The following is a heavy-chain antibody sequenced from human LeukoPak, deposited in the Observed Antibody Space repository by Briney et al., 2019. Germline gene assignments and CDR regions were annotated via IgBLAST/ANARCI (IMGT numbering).Heavy chain of an antibody. CDR2: FSYSGST. CDR3: ARDASVGIYYEYFQH. CDR1: GGSVSSASYY. Sequence: PSETLSLTCSVSGGSVSSASYYWSWIRQPPGKGLEWIGDFSYSGSTNYNPSLKSRVTISVNTSKNQISLKLTSVTAADTAVYYCARDASVGIYYEYFQHWGQGTLVTVSS. D-gene: IGHD3-10*01. J-gene: IGHJ1*01. V-gene: IGHV4-61*01.